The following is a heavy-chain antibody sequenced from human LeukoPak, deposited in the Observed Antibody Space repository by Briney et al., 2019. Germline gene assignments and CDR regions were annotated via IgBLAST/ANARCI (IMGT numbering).Heavy chain of an antibody. Sequence: GASVKVSCKASGGTFSSYAISWVRQAPGQGLEWMGGIIPIFGTANYAQKFQGRVTITTDESTSTAYMELSSLRSEDTAVYYCASQSPQKLKRLAFDYWARETRATVSS. V-gene: IGHV1-69*05. J-gene: IGHJ4*02. D-gene: IGHD1-1*01. CDR1: GGTFSSYA. CDR2: IIPIFGTA. CDR3: ASQSPQKLKRLAFDY.